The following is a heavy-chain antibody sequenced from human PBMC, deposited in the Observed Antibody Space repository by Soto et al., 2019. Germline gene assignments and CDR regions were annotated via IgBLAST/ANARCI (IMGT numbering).Heavy chain of an antibody. Sequence: QLQLQESGPGLVKPWETLALTCTVSGASVTSGRSYWTWLRQSPGKGLEWIGYIYYTGNTNYSPSLKTRATISLDTSKSQFSLHLTSVTAADTAVYFCARDLRPAAIDTWGQGTKVTVSS. V-gene: IGHV4-61*01. CDR1: GASVTSGRSY. CDR2: IYYTGNT. J-gene: IGHJ3*02. D-gene: IGHD2-2*01. CDR3: ARDLRPAAIDT.